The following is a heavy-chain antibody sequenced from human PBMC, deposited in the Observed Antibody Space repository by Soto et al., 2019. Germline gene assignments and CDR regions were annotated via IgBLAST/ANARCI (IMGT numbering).Heavy chain of an antibody. Sequence: GGSLRLSCAASGFTFSNAWMSWVRQAPGKGLEWVGRIKSKTDGGTTDYAAPVKGRFTISRDDSKNTLYLQMNSLKTEDTAVYYCTTGYGGYCSSTSCYRHPDAFDIWGQGTMVTV. J-gene: IGHJ3*02. V-gene: IGHV3-15*01. CDR2: IKSKTDGGTT. CDR3: TTGYGGYCSSTSCYRHPDAFDI. D-gene: IGHD2-2*01. CDR1: GFTFSNAW.